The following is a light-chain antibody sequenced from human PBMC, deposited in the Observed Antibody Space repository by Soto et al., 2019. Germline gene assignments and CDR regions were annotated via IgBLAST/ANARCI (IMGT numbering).Light chain of an antibody. Sequence: QSVLTQPASVSGSPGQSITISCTGTSSDVGAYDYVSWYQQHPGKAPQFMIYEVTNRPSGVSHRFSGSKSGNTASLTISGLQAEDEADYYCSSYTTTSTYVFGTGTKV. CDR3: SSYTTTSTYV. CDR1: SSDVGAYDY. CDR2: EVT. V-gene: IGLV2-14*01. J-gene: IGLJ1*01.